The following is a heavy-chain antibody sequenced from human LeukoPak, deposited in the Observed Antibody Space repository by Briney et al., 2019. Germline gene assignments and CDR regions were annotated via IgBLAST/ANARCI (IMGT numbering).Heavy chain of an antibody. CDR2: MDPNSGNT. V-gene: IGHV1-8*03. CDR1: GYTFTSYQ. D-gene: IGHD1-26*01. CDR3: ATSSGIYHFDY. J-gene: IGHJ4*02. Sequence: ASVKVSCKASGYTFTSYQINWVRQATGQGLEWMGWMDPNSGNTNYAQKFQGRVTITSNTSISTAYMELSSLRSEDTAIYYCATSSGIYHFDYWGQGTLVTVSS.